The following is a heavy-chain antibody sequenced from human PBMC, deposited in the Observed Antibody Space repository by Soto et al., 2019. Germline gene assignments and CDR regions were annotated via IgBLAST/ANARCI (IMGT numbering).Heavy chain of an antibody. Sequence: PGGSLRLSCAASGFTFSSYAMSWVRQAPGKGLEWVSAISGSGGSTYYADSVKGRFTISRDNSKNTLYLQMNSLRAEDMAVYYCAKDQGYYYYYDMDVWGQGTTVTVSS. CDR2: ISGSGGST. CDR1: GFTFSSYA. J-gene: IGHJ6*02. CDR3: AKDQGYYYYYDMDV. V-gene: IGHV3-23*01.